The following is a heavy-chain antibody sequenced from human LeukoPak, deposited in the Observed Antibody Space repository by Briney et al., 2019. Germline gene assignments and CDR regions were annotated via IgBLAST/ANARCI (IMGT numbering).Heavy chain of an antibody. CDR3: ARGLTTYYYDSSGLPHAFEI. CDR2: INHSGST. Sequence: SETLSLTCAVYGGSFSGYYRSWIRQPPGKGLEWIGEINHSGSTNYNPSLKSRVTISVDTSKNQFSLKLSSVTAADTAVYYCARGLTTYYYDSSGLPHAFEIWGQGTMVTVSS. CDR1: GGSFSGYY. J-gene: IGHJ3*02. D-gene: IGHD3-22*01. V-gene: IGHV4-34*01.